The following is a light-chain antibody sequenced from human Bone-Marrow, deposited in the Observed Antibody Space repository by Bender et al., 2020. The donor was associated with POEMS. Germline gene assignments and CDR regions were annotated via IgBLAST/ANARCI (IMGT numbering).Light chain of an antibody. CDR2: YDS. V-gene: IGLV3-21*01. Sequence: SYVLTQPPSVSVAPGKTATISCGGNNIGGRSVHWYQQKPGQAPLLVIYYDSARPSGIPERFSGSKSGNTASLTVSGLQAEDEADYYCSSYAGNNKYVVFGGGTKLTVL. CDR1: NIGGRS. CDR3: SSYAGNNKYVV. J-gene: IGLJ2*01.